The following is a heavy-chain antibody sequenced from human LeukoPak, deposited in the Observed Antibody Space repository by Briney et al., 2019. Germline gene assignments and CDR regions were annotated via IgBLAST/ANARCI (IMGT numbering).Heavy chain of an antibody. CDR2: IYYSGST. V-gene: IGHV4-39*01. CDR1: GGSISSSSYY. D-gene: IGHD4-11*01. CDR3: ARRAYSKSIYFDY. Sequence: SETLSLTCTVSGGSISSSSYYWGWIRQPPGKGLEWIGSIYYSGSTYYNPSLKSRVTISVDTSKNQFSLKLSSVTAADTAVYYCARRAYSKSIYFDYWGQGTLVTVSS. J-gene: IGHJ4*02.